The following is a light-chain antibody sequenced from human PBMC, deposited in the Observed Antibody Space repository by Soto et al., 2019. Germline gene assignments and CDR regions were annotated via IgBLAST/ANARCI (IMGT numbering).Light chain of an antibody. Sequence: QSALTQPPSASGSPGQSVTISCTGTSSDVGGYNFVSWYQQHPGKAPQLIIYEVTKRPSGVPDRFSGSKSGASASLAISGLQSEDEADYFCAAWDDSLNGPVFGGGTQLTVL. CDR2: EVT. V-gene: IGLV2-8*01. CDR1: SSDVGGYNF. J-gene: IGLJ7*01. CDR3: AAWDDSLNGPV.